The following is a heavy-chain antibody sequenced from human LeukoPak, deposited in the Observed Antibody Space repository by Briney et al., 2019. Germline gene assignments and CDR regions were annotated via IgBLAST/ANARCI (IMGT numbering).Heavy chain of an antibody. CDR2: IYYSGST. D-gene: IGHD2-2*01. V-gene: IGHV4-31*03. Sequence: SQTLSLTCTVSGGSISSGGYYWSWIRQHPGKGLEWIGYIYYSGSTYYNPSLKSRVTISVDTSKNQFSLKLSSVTAADTAVYYCARGYCSSTSCSFGYYYYGMDVWGQGTTVTVSS. CDR3: ARGYCSSTSCSFGYYYYGMDV. CDR1: GGSISSGGYY. J-gene: IGHJ6*02.